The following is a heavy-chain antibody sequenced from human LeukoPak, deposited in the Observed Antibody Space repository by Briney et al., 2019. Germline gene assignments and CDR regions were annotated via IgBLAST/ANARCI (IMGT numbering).Heavy chain of an antibody. D-gene: IGHD2-15*01. CDR1: GYTFDIYA. Sequence: GGSLRLSCAASGYTFDIYAMHWVRQAPGKGLEWVAVVSYDGTNKYYADSVKGRFTISRDNSQNTLHLQMSSLRVADTAVYYCARDQLQHCSDGSCYVIDNWGPGTLVAVSS. CDR3: ARDQLQHCSDGSCYVIDN. V-gene: IGHV3-30*04. J-gene: IGHJ4*02. CDR2: VSYDGTNK.